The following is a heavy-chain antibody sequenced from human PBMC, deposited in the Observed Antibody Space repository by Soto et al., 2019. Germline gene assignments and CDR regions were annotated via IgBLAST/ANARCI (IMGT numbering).Heavy chain of an antibody. Sequence: QPVGSLRLSCVASGFDFRSYEMNWVRQAPGKGLEWVSNIRANDESIYYADSVKGRVSVSRDNAKNSLFLEMSSLRVDDTAVYYCARETPRDAIDIWGQGTMVTVSS. CDR2: IRANDESI. CDR1: GFDFRSYE. D-gene: IGHD2-15*01. V-gene: IGHV3-48*03. CDR3: ARETPRDAIDI. J-gene: IGHJ3*02.